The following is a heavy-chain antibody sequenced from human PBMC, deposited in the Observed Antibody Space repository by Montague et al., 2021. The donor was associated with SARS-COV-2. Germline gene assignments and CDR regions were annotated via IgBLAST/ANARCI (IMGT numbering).Heavy chain of an antibody. V-gene: IGHV4-4*02. CDR2: IYHSGNT. Sequence: SETRSLTCVVSGGSISSINWWSWVRQPPGKGLEWIGEIYHSGNTNYNPSLQSRFTISVDKSKNQFSLRLSSVTAADTAVYYCARSSILGAHRFDYWGQGTLVTVSS. CDR3: ARSSILGAHRFDY. CDR1: GGSISSINW. J-gene: IGHJ4*02. D-gene: IGHD3-16*01.